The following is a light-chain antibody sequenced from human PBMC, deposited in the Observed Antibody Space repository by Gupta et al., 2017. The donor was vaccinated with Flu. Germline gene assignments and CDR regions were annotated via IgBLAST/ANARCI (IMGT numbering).Light chain of an antibody. J-gene: IGKJ1*01. CDR1: QSFISSY. CDR2: GAS. V-gene: IGKV3-20*01. CDR3: QQHENSTWT. Sequence: EIELTHSPGTLSLSPGERATLSCRASQSFISSYLAWYQQKPGQAPRLLFYGASSRATGIPARFSVSGSGTDFTLTIARLEPEDFAVYYCQQHENSTWTFGQGTRVDIK.